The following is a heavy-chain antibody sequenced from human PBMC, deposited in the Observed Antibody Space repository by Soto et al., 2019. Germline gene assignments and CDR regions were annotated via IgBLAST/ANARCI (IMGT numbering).Heavy chain of an antibody. J-gene: IGHJ6*02. CDR3: ARDHGSGDAPPGLYGMDV. D-gene: IGHD5-12*01. CDR1: GFTFSSYA. CDR2: ISYDGSNK. Sequence: GGSLRLSCAASGFTFSSYAMHWVRQAPGKGLEWVAVISYDGSNKYYADSVKGRFTISRDNSKNTLYLQMNSLRAEDTAVYYCARDHGSGDAPPGLYGMDVWGQGTTVTGS. V-gene: IGHV3-30-3*01.